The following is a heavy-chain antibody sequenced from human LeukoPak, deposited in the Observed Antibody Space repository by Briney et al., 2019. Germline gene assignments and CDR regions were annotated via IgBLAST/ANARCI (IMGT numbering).Heavy chain of an antibody. V-gene: IGHV4-4*07. Sequence: SETLSLTCTVSGGSISSYYWSWIRQPAGKGLEWIGRIYTSGSTNYNPSLKSRVTISVDTSKNQFSLKLSSVTAADTAVYYCARDETYYYGSGSYYYYYYGMDVWGQGTTVTVSS. CDR2: IYTSGST. D-gene: IGHD3-10*01. J-gene: IGHJ6*02. CDR1: GGSISSYY. CDR3: ARDETYYYGSGSYYYYYYGMDV.